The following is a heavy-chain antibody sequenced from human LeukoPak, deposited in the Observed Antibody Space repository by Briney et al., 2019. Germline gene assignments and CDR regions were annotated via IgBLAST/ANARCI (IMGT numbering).Heavy chain of an antibody. Sequence: PGGSLRLSCAASGFTFSSYSMNWVRQAPGKGLEWVSSISSSSSYIYYADSVKGRFTISRDNAKYSLYLQMNSLRAEDTAVYYCAREAIRGNYYGSGSFDYWGQGTLVTVSS. CDR3: AREAIRGNYYGSGSFDY. D-gene: IGHD3-10*01. CDR1: GFTFSSYS. J-gene: IGHJ4*02. CDR2: ISSSSSYI. V-gene: IGHV3-21*01.